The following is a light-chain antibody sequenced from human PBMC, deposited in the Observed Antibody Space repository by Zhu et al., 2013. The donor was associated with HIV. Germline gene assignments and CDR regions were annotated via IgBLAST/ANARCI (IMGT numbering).Light chain of an antibody. J-gene: IGKJ1*01. CDR1: QSVSSN. CDR2: GAS. V-gene: IGKV3-20*01. CDR3: QQYGNSPQT. Sequence: EIVMTQSPATLSVSPGERATLSCRASQSVSSNLAWYQQKPGQAPRLLIYGASGRATGIPDRFSGSGSGTDFTLTISRLELEDFAVYYCQQYGNSPQTFGQGTKVEIK.